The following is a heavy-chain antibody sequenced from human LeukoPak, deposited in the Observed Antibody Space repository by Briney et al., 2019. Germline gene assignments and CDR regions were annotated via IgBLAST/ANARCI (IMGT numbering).Heavy chain of an antibody. CDR1: GGSFSGYY. CDR2: INHSGST. J-gene: IGHJ3*02. D-gene: IGHD2-2*01. CDR3: ASLWPYQLSAFDI. Sequence: PETLSLTCAVYGGSFSGYYWSWIRQPPGKGLEWIGEINHSGSTNYNPSLRSRVTISVDTSKNQFSLKLSSVTAADTAVYYCASLWPYQLSAFDIWGQGTLVTVSS. V-gene: IGHV4-34*01.